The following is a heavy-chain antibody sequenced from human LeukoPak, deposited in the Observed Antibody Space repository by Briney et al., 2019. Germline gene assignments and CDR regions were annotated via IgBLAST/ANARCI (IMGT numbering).Heavy chain of an antibody. V-gene: IGHV3-49*03. Sequence: GGSLRLSCTASGFTFGDYAMSWFRQAPGKGLEWVGFIRSKAYGGTTEYAASVKGRFTISRDDSKSIAYLQMNSLKTEDTAVCYCTRVQGPGATTVRIFDYWGQGTLVTVSS. CDR3: TRVQGPGATTVRIFDY. D-gene: IGHD1-26*01. CDR1: GFTFGDYA. CDR2: IRSKAYGGTT. J-gene: IGHJ4*02.